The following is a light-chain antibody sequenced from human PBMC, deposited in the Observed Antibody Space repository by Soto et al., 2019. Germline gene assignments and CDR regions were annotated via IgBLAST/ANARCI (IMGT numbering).Light chain of an antibody. CDR2: GAS. J-gene: IGKJ4*01. Sequence: EVGMPQSPATLSVSPGERATLSCRASQSVSSNLAWYQQKPGQTPRLLMYGASTRATGIPARFSGSGSGTEFTLTISSLQSEDFAVYYCQQYHKWPPFTFGGGTKVDIK. CDR1: QSVSSN. V-gene: IGKV3-15*01. CDR3: QQYHKWPPFT.